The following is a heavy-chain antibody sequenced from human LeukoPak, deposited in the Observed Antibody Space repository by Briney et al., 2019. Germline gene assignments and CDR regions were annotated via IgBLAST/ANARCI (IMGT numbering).Heavy chain of an antibody. CDR1: GFTVSSNY. Sequence: GGSLRLSCAASGFTVSSNYMSWVRQAPGKGLEWASVIYSGGSTYYADSVKGRFTISRDNSKNTLYRQMNSLRAEDTAVYYCARETSWNGIDYWGQGTLVTASS. D-gene: IGHD1-1*01. V-gene: IGHV3-53*01. CDR3: ARETSWNGIDY. J-gene: IGHJ4*02. CDR2: IYSGGST.